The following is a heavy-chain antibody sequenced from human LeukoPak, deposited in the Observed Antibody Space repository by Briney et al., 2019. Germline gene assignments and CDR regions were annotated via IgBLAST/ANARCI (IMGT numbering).Heavy chain of an antibody. Sequence: PGGSLRLSCVASGFTFSSYWMSWVRQAPGKGLEWVANIKEDGSEKYYVDSVKDRFTISRDNAKNSVYLQMNSLRAEDTAVYYCARIGFEAFVIWGQGTMVTVSS. V-gene: IGHV3-7*05. D-gene: IGHD2-15*01. CDR2: IKEDGSEK. J-gene: IGHJ3*02. CDR3: ARIGFEAFVI. CDR1: GFTFSSYW.